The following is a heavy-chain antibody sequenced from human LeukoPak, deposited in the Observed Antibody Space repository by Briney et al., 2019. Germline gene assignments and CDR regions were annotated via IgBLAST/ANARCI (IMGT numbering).Heavy chain of an antibody. Sequence: SVTLSRKASGGTFSSYAISWVRQAPGPGREWMGGSIPIFGTANYAQKFQGRVTIPADESTSTPYMELSSVRSEDTAVYCCAIEYCSGGSCDAGGFDYWGQGTLLSVSS. CDR3: AIEYCSGGSCDAGGFDY. CDR2: SIPIFGTA. D-gene: IGHD2-15*01. V-gene: IGHV1-69*13. J-gene: IGHJ4*02. CDR1: GGTFSSYA.